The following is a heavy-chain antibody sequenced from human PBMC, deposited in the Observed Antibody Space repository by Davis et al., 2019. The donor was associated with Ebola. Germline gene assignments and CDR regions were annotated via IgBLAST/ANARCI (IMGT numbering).Heavy chain of an antibody. CDR1: GFTFSDYA. V-gene: IGHV3-49*04. D-gene: IGHD6-13*01. CDR3: TRDCRYCTSSSWSGFDP. J-gene: IGHJ5*02. Sequence: PGGSLRLSCTASGFTFSDYAMSWVRQAPGKGLEWVGLIRNQAHGGTTEYAASVRGRFTISRADSKHVAYLQVSSLNIEDTAIYYCTRDCRYCTSSSWSGFDPWGQGTLVTVSS. CDR2: IRNQAHGGTT.